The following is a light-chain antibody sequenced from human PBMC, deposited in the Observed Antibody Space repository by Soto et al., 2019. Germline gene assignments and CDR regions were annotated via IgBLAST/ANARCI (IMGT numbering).Light chain of an antibody. CDR1: QDISSY. CDR3: QQLKSYPLS. V-gene: IGKV1-9*01. J-gene: IGKJ4*01. CDR2: AAS. Sequence: DIQLTQSPSFLSASVGDRVTITCRTSQDISSYLAWYQQKPGKAPQLLISAASTLQSGVPSRFSGSGSGTEFTLTISSLQPEDFATYYCQQLKSYPLSFDGGTKVEI.